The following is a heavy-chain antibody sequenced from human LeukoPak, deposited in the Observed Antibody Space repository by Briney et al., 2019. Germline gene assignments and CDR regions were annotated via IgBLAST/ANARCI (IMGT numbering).Heavy chain of an antibody. CDR3: ARDIRSGWWYDY. V-gene: IGHV1-2*02. CDR2: INPNSGGT. J-gene: IGHJ4*02. CDR1: GYTFTGHY. D-gene: IGHD6-19*01. Sequence: ASVKVSCKASGYTFTGHYMHWVRQAPGQGLEWMGWINPNSGGTNYAQKFQGRVTMTRDTSISTAYMELSRLTSDDTAVYYCARDIRSGWWYDYLGQGTLVTVSS.